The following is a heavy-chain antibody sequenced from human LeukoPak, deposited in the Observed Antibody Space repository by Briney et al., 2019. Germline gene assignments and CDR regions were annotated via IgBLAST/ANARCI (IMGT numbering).Heavy chain of an antibody. CDR2: INPNSGGT. Sequence: ASVKVFCKASEYTFTDYFMHWVRQAPGQGLEWMGWINPNSGGTNFAQKFQGRVTLTRDTSISSAYMELSRVRSDDTAVYYCAAARLTGYHFAIYWGQGTLVTVSS. CDR3: AAARLTGYHFAIY. CDR1: EYTFTDYF. D-gene: IGHD3-9*01. V-gene: IGHV1-2*02. J-gene: IGHJ4*02.